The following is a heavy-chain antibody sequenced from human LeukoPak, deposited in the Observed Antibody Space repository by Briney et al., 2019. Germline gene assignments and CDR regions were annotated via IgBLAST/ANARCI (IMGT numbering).Heavy chain of an antibody. J-gene: IGHJ4*02. D-gene: IGHD3-16*01. CDR2: IWYDGSNK. CDR3: AKDQGGYDFDY. Sequence: GGSLRLSCAASGFTFSSYGMHWVRQAPGKGLEWLAVIWYDGSNKYCADSVKGRFTISRDNSKNTLYLQMNSLRAEDTAVYYCAKDQGGYDFDYWGQGTLVTVSS. CDR1: GFTFSSYG. V-gene: IGHV3-33*06.